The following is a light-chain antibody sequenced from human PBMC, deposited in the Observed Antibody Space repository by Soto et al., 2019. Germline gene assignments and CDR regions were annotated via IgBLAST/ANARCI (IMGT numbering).Light chain of an antibody. Sequence: DIQMTQSPSTLSASVGDRVTITCRASQSISSRLAWYQQKPGKAPKLLIYDASSLESGVPSRFSGSGSGTEFTLTISSLQPDDFATYYCQQYNSYSPLTFGGGNKV. CDR3: QQYNSYSPLT. J-gene: IGKJ4*01. CDR2: DAS. V-gene: IGKV1-5*01. CDR1: QSISSR.